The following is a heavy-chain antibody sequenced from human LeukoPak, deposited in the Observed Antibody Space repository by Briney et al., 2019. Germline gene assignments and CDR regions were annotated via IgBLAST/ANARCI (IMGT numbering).Heavy chain of an antibody. V-gene: IGHV1-46*01. CDR2: INPSSGKI. Sequence: ASVKVSCKASGGTFSSYAISWVRQAPGQGLEWMGIINPSSGKINYAQKFQGRVTMTRDTSTSTVYMELSSLRSDDTAVYYCARDLASSGYYWGWGQGTLVTVSS. CDR3: ARDLASSGYYWG. J-gene: IGHJ4*02. D-gene: IGHD3-22*01. CDR1: GGTFSSYA.